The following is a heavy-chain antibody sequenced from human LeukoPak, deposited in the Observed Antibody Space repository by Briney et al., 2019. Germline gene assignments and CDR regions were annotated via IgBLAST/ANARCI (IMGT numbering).Heavy chain of an antibody. D-gene: IGHD1-7*01. Sequence: SETLSLTCTVSGGSINGFYWSWIRQPPGKRLEWIAHIYYNGATKYNPSLQSRVTMSVDTSKNQLSLSLTSVTAADTAVYFCARYANSPRYFDVWGRGTLVTVSS. V-gene: IGHV4-59*01. CDR1: GGSINGFY. CDR2: IYYNGAT. J-gene: IGHJ2*01. CDR3: ARYANSPRYFDV.